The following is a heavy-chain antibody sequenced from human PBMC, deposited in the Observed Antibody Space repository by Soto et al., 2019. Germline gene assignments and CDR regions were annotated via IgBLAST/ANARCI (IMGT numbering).Heavy chain of an antibody. V-gene: IGHV1-8*01. CDR2: MNPGSGDT. J-gene: IGHJ5*02. Sequence: ASVKVSCKASGYSFTNNDVSWVRQATGQGLEWMGWMNPGSGDTGYAQKFQGRVTMTRDISIATAYMELSSLGSGDTAIYYCARMETFGSLNWFDPWGQGTLVTVSS. D-gene: IGHD3-16*01. CDR1: GYSFTNND. CDR3: ARMETFGSLNWFDP.